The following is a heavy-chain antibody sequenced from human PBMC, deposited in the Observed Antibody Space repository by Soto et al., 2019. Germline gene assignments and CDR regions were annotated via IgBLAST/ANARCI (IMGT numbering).Heavy chain of an antibody. CDR2: IHYSGST. V-gene: IGHV4-59*01. CDR3: ARPHGGSSGWDNWFDP. Sequence: QVQLQESGPGLVKPSETLSLTCTVSGGSISSYYWSWIRQPPGKGLEWIGYIHYSGSTNYNPSLKSRVTISVDTSKIQFSLKLNSVTAADTAVYYCARPHGGSSGWDNWFDPWCQGTLVTVSS. D-gene: IGHD6-25*01. CDR1: GGSISSYY. J-gene: IGHJ5*02.